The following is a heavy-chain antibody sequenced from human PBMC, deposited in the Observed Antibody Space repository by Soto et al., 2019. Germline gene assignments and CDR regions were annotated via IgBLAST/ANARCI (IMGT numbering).Heavy chain of an antibody. CDR1: GGTFSSYA. D-gene: IGHD3-3*01. Sequence: ASVKVSFKASGGTFSSYAISWVRQAPGQGLEWMGGIIPIFGTANYAQKFQGRVTITADESTSTAYMELSSLRSEDTAVYYCASGSGTNRGNFDYWGQGTLVTVSS. V-gene: IGHV1-69*01. J-gene: IGHJ4*02. CDR3: ASGSGTNRGNFDY. CDR2: IIPIFGTA.